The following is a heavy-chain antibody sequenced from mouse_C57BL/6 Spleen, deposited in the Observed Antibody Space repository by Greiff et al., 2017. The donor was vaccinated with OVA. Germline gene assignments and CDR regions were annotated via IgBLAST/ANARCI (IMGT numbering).Heavy chain of an antibody. V-gene: IGHV1-61*01. Sequence: VQLQQPGAELVRPGSSVKLSCKASGYTFTSYWMDWVKQRPGQGLEWIGNIYPSDSETHYNQKFKDKATLTVDKSSSTAYMQLSSLTSEDSAVYYCARADGYYVGFAYWGQGTLVTVSA. J-gene: IGHJ3*01. CDR2: IYPSDSET. D-gene: IGHD2-3*01. CDR1: GYTFTSYW. CDR3: ARADGYYVGFAY.